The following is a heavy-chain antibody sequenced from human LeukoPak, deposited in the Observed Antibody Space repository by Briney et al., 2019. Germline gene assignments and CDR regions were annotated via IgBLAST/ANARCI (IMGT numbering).Heavy chain of an antibody. CDR1: AYTFTTSD. J-gene: IGHJ5*02. CDR2: MNPNSGHA. V-gene: IGHV1-8*01. Sequence: ASVKVSCKASAYTFTTSDINWVRQAAGQGLEWMGWMNPNSGHAGYAQRFQGRITMSRDTSTSTVYMELSSLRSEDTAFYYCATDHSMANTAWWFDPWGQGTLVTVSS. D-gene: IGHD5-24*01. CDR3: ATDHSMANTAWWFDP.